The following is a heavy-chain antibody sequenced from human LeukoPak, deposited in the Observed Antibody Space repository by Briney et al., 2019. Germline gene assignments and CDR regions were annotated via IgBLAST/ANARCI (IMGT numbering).Heavy chain of an antibody. V-gene: IGHV3-23*01. J-gene: IGHJ4*02. CDR1: GFTFSSYA. Sequence: GGSLRLSCAASGFTFSSYAMSWVRQAPGKGLEWVSAISGSGGSTYYADSVKGRFTISRDNSKNTLYLQMNSLRAEDTAVYYCANSPTRQQLVHFDYWGQGTLVTVSS. CDR3: ANSPTRQQLVHFDY. D-gene: IGHD6-13*01. CDR2: ISGSGGST.